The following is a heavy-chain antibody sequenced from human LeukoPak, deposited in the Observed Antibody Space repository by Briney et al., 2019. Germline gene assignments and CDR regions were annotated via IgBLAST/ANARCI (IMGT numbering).Heavy chain of an antibody. Sequence: SETLSLTCTVSGYSISSGYYWGWIRPPPGKGLEWIGSIYHSGSTYYNPSLKSRVTISVDTSKNQFSLKLSSVTAADTAVYYCARLHSTRKGYWGQGTLVTVSS. CDR1: GYSISSGYY. J-gene: IGHJ4*02. D-gene: IGHD2-2*01. CDR3: ARLHSTRKGY. V-gene: IGHV4-38-2*02. CDR2: IYHSGST.